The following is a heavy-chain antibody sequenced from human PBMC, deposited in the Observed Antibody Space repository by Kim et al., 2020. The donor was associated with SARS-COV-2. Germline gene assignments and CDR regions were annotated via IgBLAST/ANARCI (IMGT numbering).Heavy chain of an antibody. CDR2: INHSGST. V-gene: IGHV4-34*01. J-gene: IGHJ5*02. D-gene: IGHD2-2*01. Sequence: SETLSLTCAVYGGSFSGYYWSWIRQPPGKGLEWIGEINHSGSTNYNPSLKSRVTISVDTSKNQFSLKLSSVTAADTAVYYCARGGVGPDIVVVPAATFDPWGQGTLVTVSS. CDR1: GGSFSGYY. CDR3: ARGGVGPDIVVVPAATFDP.